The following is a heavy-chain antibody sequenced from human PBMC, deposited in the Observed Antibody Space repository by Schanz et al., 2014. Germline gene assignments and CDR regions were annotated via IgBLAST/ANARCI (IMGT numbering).Heavy chain of an antibody. Sequence: HLVESGGGVVQPGGSLRLSCAASGFTFSGYGMHWVRQAPGKGLEWVSGISWNSGSIGYADSVKGRFTISRDDAKNSLYLQMNSLRAEDTALYYCAKDRQNRVNRVGYYYGMDVWGQGTTVTVSS. D-gene: IGHD3-16*01. CDR1: GFTFSGYG. V-gene: IGHV3-9*01. J-gene: IGHJ6*02. CDR2: ISWNSGSI. CDR3: AKDRQNRVNRVGYYYGMDV.